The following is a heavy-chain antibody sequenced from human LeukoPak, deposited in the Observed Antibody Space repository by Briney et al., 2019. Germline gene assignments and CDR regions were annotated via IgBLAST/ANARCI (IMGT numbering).Heavy chain of an antibody. CDR2: INYSGST. D-gene: IGHD2-8*01. Sequence: SETLSLTCTVSGGSISSSSYYWGWIRQPPGKGLEWIGSINYSGSTYYNPSLKSRVTISVNTSKNQFSLKLSSVTAADTAVYYCATTRYCTNGVCYDYWGQGTLVTVSS. V-gene: IGHV4-39*01. CDR3: ATTRYCTNGVCYDY. CDR1: GGSISSSSYY. J-gene: IGHJ4*02.